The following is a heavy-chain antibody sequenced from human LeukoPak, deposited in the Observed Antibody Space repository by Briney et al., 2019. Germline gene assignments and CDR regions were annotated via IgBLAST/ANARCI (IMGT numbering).Heavy chain of an antibody. V-gene: IGHV1-18*01. CDR1: GYTFTSYG. Sequence: ASVKVSCKASGYTFTSYGISWVRQAPGQGLEWMGWMSAYNGNTNYAQKLQGRVTMTTDTSTSTAYMELRSLRSDDTAVYYCARVIRFFPYYSYYMDAWGKGTTVTVSS. CDR3: ARVIRFFPYYSYYMDA. D-gene: IGHD3-3*01. CDR2: MSAYNGNT. J-gene: IGHJ6*03.